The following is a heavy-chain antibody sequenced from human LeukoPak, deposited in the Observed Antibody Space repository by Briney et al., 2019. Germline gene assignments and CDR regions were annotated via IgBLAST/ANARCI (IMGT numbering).Heavy chain of an antibody. V-gene: IGHV3-64*01. Sequence: GGSLRLSCAASGFTFSSYAMHWVRQAPGKGLEYVSAISSNGGSTYYANSVKGRFTISRDNSKNTLYLQMGSLRAEDMAVYYCAIPSNYGAGAFDIWGQGTMVTVSS. CDR2: ISSNGGST. CDR1: GFTFSSYA. D-gene: IGHD4-17*01. CDR3: AIPSNYGAGAFDI. J-gene: IGHJ3*02.